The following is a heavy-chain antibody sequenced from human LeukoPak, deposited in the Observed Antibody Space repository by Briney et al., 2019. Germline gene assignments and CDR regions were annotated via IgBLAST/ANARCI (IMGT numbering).Heavy chain of an antibody. CDR1: GYTFTNYA. D-gene: IGHD6-25*01. V-gene: IGHV1-3*02. Sequence: GASVKVSCKASGYTFTNYAIHWVRQAPGRRLEWMGWSNGANGNTEYSPAFQGRVSITRDTSASTPYMELSSLSSEDMAIYYCARGIHSGAWLTDYWGQGTLVTVS. CDR3: ARGIHSGAWLTDY. CDR2: SNGANGNT. J-gene: IGHJ4*02.